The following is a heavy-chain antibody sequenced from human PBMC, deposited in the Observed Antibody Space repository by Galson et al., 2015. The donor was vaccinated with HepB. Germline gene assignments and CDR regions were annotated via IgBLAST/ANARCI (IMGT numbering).Heavy chain of an antibody. D-gene: IGHD2-2*02. J-gene: IGHJ6*02. CDR1: GFTFSSYT. CDR3: AKGGCSSSCHMTGYYYYGMDV. V-gene: IGHV3-23*01. Sequence: SLRLSCAASGFTFSSYTMSWARQAPGKGLEWVSAISRSDDTSYADSVKGRFTISRDSSKNTVYLQMNSLGVEDTAVYFCAKGGCSSSCHMTGYYYYGMDVWGQGTTVTVSS. CDR2: ISRSDDT.